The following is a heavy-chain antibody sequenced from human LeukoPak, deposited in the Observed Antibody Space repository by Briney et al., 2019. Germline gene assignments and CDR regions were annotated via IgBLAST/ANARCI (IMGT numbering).Heavy chain of an antibody. CDR3: VRGRGHYFDF. CDR1: GFTFGDSW. V-gene: IGHV3-74*01. D-gene: IGHD3-10*01. Sequence: GGPLRLSCAASGFTFGDSWMLWVRRGPGRALVWVSRIDTDGSSVNYADSAKGRFTISRDNAKNKLYLQMNNLTADDTAVYVCVRGRGHYFDFWGQGIQVTVSS. J-gene: IGHJ4*02. CDR2: IDTDGSSV.